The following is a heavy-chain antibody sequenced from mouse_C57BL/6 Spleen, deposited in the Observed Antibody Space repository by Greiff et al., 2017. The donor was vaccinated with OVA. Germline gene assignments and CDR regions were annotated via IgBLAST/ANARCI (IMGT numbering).Heavy chain of an antibody. CDR2: INPNNGGT. CDR3: AKHYYGSSYWYFDV. V-gene: IGHV1-26*01. D-gene: IGHD1-1*01. J-gene: IGHJ1*03. CDR1: GYTFTDYY. Sequence: EVQLQQSGPELVKPGASVKISCKASGYTFTDYYMNWVKQSHGKSLEWIGDINPNNGGTSYNQKFKGKATLTVDKSSSTAYMELRSLTSEDSAFYYCAKHYYGSSYWYFDVWGTGTTVTVSS.